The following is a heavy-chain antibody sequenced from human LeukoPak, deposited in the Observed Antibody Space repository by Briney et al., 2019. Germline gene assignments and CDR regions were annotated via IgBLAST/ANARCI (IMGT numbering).Heavy chain of an antibody. CDR2: INHSGGT. Sequence: SETLSLTCAVHGGSFSGYYWSWIRQPPGKGLEWIGEINHSGGTNYNPSPKSGVTISVDTAKIQFSLKLSSVTAADTAVYYCARADYYGSGSYYNEALIDYWGQGTLVTVSS. CDR1: GGSFSGYY. V-gene: IGHV4-34*01. J-gene: IGHJ4*02. CDR3: ARADYYGSGSYYNEALIDY. D-gene: IGHD3-10*01.